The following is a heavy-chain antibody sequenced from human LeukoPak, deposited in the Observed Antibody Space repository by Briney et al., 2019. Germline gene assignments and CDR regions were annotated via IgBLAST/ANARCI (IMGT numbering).Heavy chain of an antibody. V-gene: IGHV4-39*01. CDR3: ARGWLPSDY. CDR1: GGSISSSSYY. D-gene: IGHD6-19*01. CDR2: IYYTGST. Sequence: PPETLSLTCTVSGGSISSSSYYWGWIRQPPGKGLEWIGSIYYTGSTYYNPSLKSRVTISVDTSKNQFSLKLSSVTAADTAVYYCARGWLPSDYWGQGTLVTVSS. J-gene: IGHJ4*02.